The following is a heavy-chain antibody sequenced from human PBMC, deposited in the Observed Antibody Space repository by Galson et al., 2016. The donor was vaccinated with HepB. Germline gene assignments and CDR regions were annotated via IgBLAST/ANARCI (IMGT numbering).Heavy chain of an antibody. D-gene: IGHD2/OR15-2a*01. CDR3: ARPSGKYSGGFDI. J-gene: IGHJ3*02. V-gene: IGHV3-72*01. CDR1: GFRFSEHY. CDR2: TRNKVNSYTT. Sequence: SLRLSCAASGFRFSEHYMDWVRQAPGKGLEWVGRTRNKVNSYTTEYAASVKGRFTISRDDSKNSLYLQMTSLKTEDTALYYCARPSGKYSGGFDIWGQGTMLTVSS.